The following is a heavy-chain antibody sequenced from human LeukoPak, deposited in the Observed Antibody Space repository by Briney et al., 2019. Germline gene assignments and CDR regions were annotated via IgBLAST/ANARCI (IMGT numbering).Heavy chain of an antibody. Sequence: SETLSLTCAVYGGSFSGYYWSWIRQPPGKGLEWIGSIYHSGSTYYNPSLKSRVTISVDTSKNQFSLKLSSVTAADTAVYYCARGIAVATFDYWGQGTLVTVSS. CDR1: GGSFSGYY. CDR3: ARGIAVATFDY. D-gene: IGHD6-19*01. CDR2: IYHSGST. J-gene: IGHJ4*02. V-gene: IGHV4-34*01.